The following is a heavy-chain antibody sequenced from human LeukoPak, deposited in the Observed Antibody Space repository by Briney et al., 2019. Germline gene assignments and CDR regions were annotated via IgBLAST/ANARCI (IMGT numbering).Heavy chain of an antibody. CDR2: INHSGST. D-gene: IGHD3-10*01. CDR3: ARGGVYYYGSGRPKPYNWFDP. J-gene: IGHJ5*02. CDR1: GGSFSGYY. Sequence: SETLSLTCAVCGGSFSGYYWSWIRQPPGKGLEWIGEINHSGSTNYNPSLKSRVTISVDTSKNQFSLKLSSVTAADTAVYYCARGGVYYYGSGRPKPYNWFDPWGQGTLVTVSS. V-gene: IGHV4-34*01.